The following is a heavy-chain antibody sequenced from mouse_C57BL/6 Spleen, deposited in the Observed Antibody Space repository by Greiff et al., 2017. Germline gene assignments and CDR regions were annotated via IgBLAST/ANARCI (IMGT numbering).Heavy chain of an antibody. Sequence: VQLLQSGAELVRPGTSVKLSCKASGYTFTSYWMHWVKPRPGQGLEWIGVIDPCDSYTNYNQKFKGKATLTVDTSSSTAYMQLSRLTSEDSAVYYSARGCDSRYRYFDVWGKGTTVTVSS. D-gene: IGHD1-1*01. CDR3: ARGCDSRYRYFDV. J-gene: IGHJ1*03. CDR2: IDPCDSYT. V-gene: IGHV1-59*01. CDR1: GYTFTSYW.